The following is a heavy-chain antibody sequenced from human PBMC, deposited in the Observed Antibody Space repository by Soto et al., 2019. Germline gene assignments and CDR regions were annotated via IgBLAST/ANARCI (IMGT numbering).Heavy chain of an antibody. CDR2: ISWNDHK. CDR1: GFSLTTSGLD. Sequence: QITLKESGPPLVKPTQTLTLTCTFSGFSLTTSGLDVGWIRQPPGKALEWLALISWNDHKRYSPSLKSRLTIAKDTSKNQVVLTMTNMDPVDTATYYCARTGAYWGQGILVTVSS. V-gene: IGHV2-5*01. J-gene: IGHJ4*02. D-gene: IGHD1-26*01. CDR3: ARTGAY.